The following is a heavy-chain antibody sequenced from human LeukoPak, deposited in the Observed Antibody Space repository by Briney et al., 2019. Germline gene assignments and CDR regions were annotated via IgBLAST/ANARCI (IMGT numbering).Heavy chain of an antibody. Sequence: GGSLRLSCAASGFTFRSYWMSWVRQAPGKGLEWVANIKQDGGEKYYVDSVKGRFTVSRDNAKNSLYLQMNSLRAGDTAVYFCARATTAFDYWGQGSLVTVSS. V-gene: IGHV3-7*04. D-gene: IGHD4-17*01. CDR3: ARATTAFDY. CDR1: GFTFRSYW. CDR2: IKQDGGEK. J-gene: IGHJ4*02.